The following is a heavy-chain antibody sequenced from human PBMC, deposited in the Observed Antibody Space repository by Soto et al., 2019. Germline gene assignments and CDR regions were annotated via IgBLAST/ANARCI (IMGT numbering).Heavy chain of an antibody. CDR3: ARGRVGYCSSTSCSNNGAYYYYYYGMDV. CDR1: GYTFTSYD. V-gene: IGHV1-8*01. CDR2: MNPNSGNT. J-gene: IGHJ6*02. Sequence: ASVKVSCKASGYTFTSYDINWVRQATGQGLEWMGWMNPNSGNTGYAQKFQGRVTMTRNTSISTAYMELSSLRSEDTAVYYCARGRVGYCSSTSCSNNGAYYYYYYGMDVWGQGTRVTVSS. D-gene: IGHD2-2*01.